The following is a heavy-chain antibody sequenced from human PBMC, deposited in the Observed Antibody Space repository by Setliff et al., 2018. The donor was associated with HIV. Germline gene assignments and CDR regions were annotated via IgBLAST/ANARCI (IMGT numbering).Heavy chain of an antibody. D-gene: IGHD3-10*01. CDR3: AADVPEAGSGELDY. V-gene: IGHV3-15*01. Sequence: GSLSLSCAASGFIFSNAWMTWVRQAPGKGLEWVARIKNGGSTDYPAPVKDRFTISRDDSRNTLYLQMNSLKTEDTAVYYCAADVPEAGSGELDYWGQGTLVTVSS. CDR1: GFIFSNAW. CDR2: IKNGGST. J-gene: IGHJ4*02.